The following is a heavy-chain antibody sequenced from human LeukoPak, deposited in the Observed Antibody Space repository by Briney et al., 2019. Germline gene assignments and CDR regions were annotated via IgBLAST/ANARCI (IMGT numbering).Heavy chain of an antibody. CDR3: AKDLIL. Sequence: GGSLRLSCAASGFTFSSYGMHWVRQAPGKGLEWVSFIQYDGSRKNYVDSVKGRSTISRDNSKNTLYLQMFSLRPEDTAVYFCAKDLILWGQGTVVTVSS. J-gene: IGHJ3*01. CDR1: GFTFSSYG. CDR2: IQYDGSRK. V-gene: IGHV3-30*02.